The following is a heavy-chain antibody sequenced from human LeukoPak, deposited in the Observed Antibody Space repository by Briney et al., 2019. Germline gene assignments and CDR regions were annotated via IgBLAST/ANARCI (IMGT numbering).Heavy chain of an antibody. V-gene: IGHV3-15*01. CDR1: GFTFSNAW. CDR2: IKSKTDGGTT. J-gene: IGHJ4*02. Sequence: GGSLRLSCAASGFTFSNAWMSWVRQAPGKGLEWIGRIKSKTDGGTTDYAAPIKGRFTISRDDSKNTLYLQMNSLKTEDTAVYYCAKGVRPGYSSSWYFDYWGQGTLVTVSS. CDR3: AKGVRPGYSSSWYFDY. D-gene: IGHD6-13*01.